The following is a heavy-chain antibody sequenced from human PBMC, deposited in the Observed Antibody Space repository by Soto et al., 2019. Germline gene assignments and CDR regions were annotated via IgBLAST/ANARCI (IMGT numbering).Heavy chain of an antibody. D-gene: IGHD1-20*01. J-gene: IGHJ4*02. V-gene: IGHV4-31*03. CDR3: ARGHDPIVNYYFDY. CDR1: GGSISSGGYY. Sequence: SETLSLTCTVSGGSISSGGYYWSWIRQHPGKGLEWIGYIYYSGSIYYNPSLKSRVTISVDTSKNQFSLKLSSVTAADTAVYYCARGHDPIVNYYFDYWGQGTLVTVSS. CDR2: IYYSGSI.